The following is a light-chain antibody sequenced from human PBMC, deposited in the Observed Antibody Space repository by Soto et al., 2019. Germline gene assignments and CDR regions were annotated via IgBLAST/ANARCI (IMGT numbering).Light chain of an antibody. Sequence: EVVLTQSPGTLSLSPGERATLSCRASQSVSNNYLAWYQQKPGQSPKLLIFGSSDRATGIPDRFSGSGSGKDFTFTIRSREPEDFAVYYCQQYGSSPPYTFGQGTNWRSN. V-gene: IGKV3-20*01. CDR1: QSVSNNY. J-gene: IGKJ2*01. CDR3: QQYGSSPPYT. CDR2: GSS.